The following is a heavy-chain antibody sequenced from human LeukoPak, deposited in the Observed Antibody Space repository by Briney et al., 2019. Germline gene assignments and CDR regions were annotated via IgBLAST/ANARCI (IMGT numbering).Heavy chain of an antibody. V-gene: IGHV4-4*07. CDR1: GGSISSYY. Sequence: SETLSLTCTVSGGSISSYYWSWIRQPAGKGLEWIGRIYSSGSTNYNPSLKSRVTMSVDTSKNQFSLKLSSVTAADPAVYYCGRDMPTGIAVAGKLDYGGQGTLGPSPQ. J-gene: IGHJ4*02. D-gene: IGHD6-19*01. CDR2: IYSSGST. CDR3: GRDMPTGIAVAGKLDY.